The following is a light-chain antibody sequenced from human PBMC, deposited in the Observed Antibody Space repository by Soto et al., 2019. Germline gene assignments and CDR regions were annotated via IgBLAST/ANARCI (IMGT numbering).Light chain of an antibody. CDR3: QQYNNWLIT. V-gene: IGKV3-15*01. J-gene: IGKJ5*01. CDR1: QSVSGN. Sequence: EIVMTQSPATLSVSPGERATLSCRASQSVSGNLAWYQQKPGQAPSLLIYGASTRATGLPARFSGSRSGTEFTLTISSLQSEDFAVYYCQQYNNWLITFGQGTRLEIK. CDR2: GAS.